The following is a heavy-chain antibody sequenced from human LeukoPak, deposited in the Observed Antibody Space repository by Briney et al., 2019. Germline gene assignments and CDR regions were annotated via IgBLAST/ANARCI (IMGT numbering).Heavy chain of an antibody. V-gene: IGHV3-15*01. CDR2: IKSKTDGVTT. D-gene: IGHD3-22*01. CDR3: TTITMIVVVTDY. CDR1: GFTFSNAW. J-gene: IGHJ4*02. Sequence: KPGGSLRLSCAASGFTFSNAWMSWVRQAPGKGLEWVGRIKSKTDGVTTDYAAPVKGRFAISRDDSKNTLYLQMNSLKTEDTAVYYCTTITMIVVVTDYWGQGTLVTVSS.